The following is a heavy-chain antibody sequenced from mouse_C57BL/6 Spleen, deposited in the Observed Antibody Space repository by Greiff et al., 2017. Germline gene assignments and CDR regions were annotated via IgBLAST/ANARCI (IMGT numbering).Heavy chain of an antibody. D-gene: IGHD6-2*01. Sequence: QVQLQQSGPELVKPGASVQISCKASGYAFSSSWMNWVKQRPGKGLEWIGRIYPGDGDTNYNGKFKGKATLTADKSSSTAYMQLSSLTSEDSAVYFCARRSPGDDWGQGTTLTVS. CDR1: GYAFSSSW. CDR2: IYPGDGDT. J-gene: IGHJ2*01. V-gene: IGHV1-82*01. CDR3: ARRSPGDD.